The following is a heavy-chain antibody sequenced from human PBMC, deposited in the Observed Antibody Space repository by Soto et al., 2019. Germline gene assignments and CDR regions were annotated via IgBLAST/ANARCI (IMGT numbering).Heavy chain of an antibody. Sequence: PGESVKISCXGSGYSFSTHWVGWVRQMPGKGLEWMGIIYPGDSDARYSPSFKGQVTISVDESTTTAFLQWSSLKASDTAMYYCARSQFDYVWGTSGYFDSWGQGTLVTVSS. CDR1: GYSFSTHW. D-gene: IGHD3-16*01. V-gene: IGHV5-51*01. CDR2: IYPGDSDA. J-gene: IGHJ4*02. CDR3: ARSQFDYVWGTSGYFDS.